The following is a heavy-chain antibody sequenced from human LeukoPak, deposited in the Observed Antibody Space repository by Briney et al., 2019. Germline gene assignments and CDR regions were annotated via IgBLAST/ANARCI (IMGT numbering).Heavy chain of an antibody. Sequence: GGFLRLSCAASGFTFSSYAMHWVRQAPGKGLEWVAVISYDGSNKYYADSVKGRFTISRDNSKNTLYLQMNSLRAEDTAVYYCARDPPGMQQLVLRYFDYWGQGTLVTVSS. CDR3: ARDPPGMQQLVLRYFDY. D-gene: IGHD6-13*01. CDR1: GFTFSSYA. J-gene: IGHJ4*02. V-gene: IGHV3-30*01. CDR2: ISYDGSNK.